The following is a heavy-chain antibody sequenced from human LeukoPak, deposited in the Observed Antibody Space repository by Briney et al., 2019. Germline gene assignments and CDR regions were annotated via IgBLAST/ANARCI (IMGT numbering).Heavy chain of an antibody. Sequence: PGGSLRLSCAASGFTFTTYWMSWIRQLPGKGLEWVANTNQDGTEKYYVDSVKGRFTISRDNAKDSLDLQMNSLRVEDTGIYYCVKVAKHYYGSETYYFFEHWGQGTPVTASS. CDR2: TNQDGTEK. V-gene: IGHV3-7*01. J-gene: IGHJ4*02. CDR1: GFTFTTYW. CDR3: VKVAKHYYGSETYYFFEH. D-gene: IGHD3-10*01.